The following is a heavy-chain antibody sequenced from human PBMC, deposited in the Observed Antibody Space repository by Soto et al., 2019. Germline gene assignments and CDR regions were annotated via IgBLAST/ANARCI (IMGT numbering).Heavy chain of an antibody. CDR2: IIPIFDTP. CDR3: ATHGATTMARGAMKHYYYVMDV. V-gene: IGHV1-69*06. CDR1: GGIFSSFT. Sequence: ASVKVSCKASGGIFSSFTISWVRQAPGQGLEWLGGIIPIFDTPTYAQNFQGRVTITADKSTNTVYMELSSLRSEDTAVYYCATHGATTMARGAMKHYYYVMDVWGQGTTVTVSS. D-gene: IGHD3-10*01. J-gene: IGHJ6*02.